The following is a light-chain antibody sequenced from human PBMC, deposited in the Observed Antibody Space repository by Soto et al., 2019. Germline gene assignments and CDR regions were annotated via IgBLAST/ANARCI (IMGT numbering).Light chain of an antibody. Sequence: EIVLTPSPGTLSLSPGERAILSCRASQSVSSNYLAWYQQKPGQAPRLLIYGASSRTTGIPDRFSGSGSGTDFTLTISRLEPEDFAVYYCQQYGSSPGTFGQGTKVDIK. CDR2: GAS. CDR3: QQYGSSPGT. V-gene: IGKV3-20*01. CDR1: QSVSSNY. J-gene: IGKJ1*01.